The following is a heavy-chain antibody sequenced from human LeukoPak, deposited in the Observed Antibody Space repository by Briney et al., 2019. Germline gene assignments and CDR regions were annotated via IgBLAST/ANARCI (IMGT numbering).Heavy chain of an antibody. D-gene: IGHD2-15*01. CDR1: GYTFTGYY. CDR3: ARERRDGSWFDP. J-gene: IGHJ5*02. Sequence: GASVKVSCKASGYTFTGYYMHWVRQAPGQGLEWMGWINPNSGGTNYAQEFQGWVTMTRDTSISTAYMELSRLRSDDTAVYYCARERRDGSWFDPWGQGTLVTVSS. V-gene: IGHV1-2*04. CDR2: INPNSGGT.